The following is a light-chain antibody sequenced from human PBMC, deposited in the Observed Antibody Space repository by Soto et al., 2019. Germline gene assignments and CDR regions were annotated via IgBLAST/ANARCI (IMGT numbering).Light chain of an antibody. CDR2: GAS. CDR1: QSVSSN. V-gene: IGKV3-15*01. Sequence: EIVLTQSPGTLSLSPGERATRCCRASQSVSSNLAWYQQKPGQAPRLLIYGASTRATGIPARFSGSGSGTEFTLTISSLQPDDFATYYCQQYSTYWTFGQGTKVDIK. CDR3: QQYSTYWT. J-gene: IGKJ1*01.